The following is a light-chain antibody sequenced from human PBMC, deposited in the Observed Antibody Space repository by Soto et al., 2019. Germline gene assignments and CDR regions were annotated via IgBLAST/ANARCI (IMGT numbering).Light chain of an antibody. V-gene: IGLV2-14*01. CDR3: SSYTSSSTLYV. CDR1: SSDVGGYNY. CDR2: DVS. Sequence: QSVLTQPASVSGSPGQSITISCTGTSSDVGGYNYVSWYQQHPGKAPKLMIYDVSNRPSGVSNRFSGSKSGNTASLTISGLQAEDEADYYCSSYTSSSTLYVFGTWTQLTVL. J-gene: IGLJ1*01.